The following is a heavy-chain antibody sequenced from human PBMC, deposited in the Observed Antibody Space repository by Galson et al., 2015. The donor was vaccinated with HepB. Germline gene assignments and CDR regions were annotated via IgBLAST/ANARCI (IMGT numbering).Heavy chain of an antibody. V-gene: IGHV1-3*04. CDR1: GYSFTNYA. Sequence: SVKVSCKASGYSFTNYAINWVRQAPGQRLEWMGWVKTDNGDTKYSQKFQDRDTMTRDTSANTAYIELASLGYDDTAVYYCARPSRPYYDVTGYSFEQWGQGTLVTVSS. J-gene: IGHJ4*02. CDR2: VKTDNGDT. CDR3: ARPSRPYYDVTGYSFEQ. D-gene: IGHD3-16*01.